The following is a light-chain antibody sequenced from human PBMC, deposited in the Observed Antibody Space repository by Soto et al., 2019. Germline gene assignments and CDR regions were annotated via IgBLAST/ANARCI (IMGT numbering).Light chain of an antibody. Sequence: SYVLTQPPSVSVAPGQTARITCGGDDIGSKSVHWYHQKPGQAPVLVVSDNSARPSGIPERFSGSNSGNTATLTINRVEAGDEADYYCQVWHIDSDPLYVFGTGTKVTVL. V-gene: IGLV3-21*02. CDR3: QVWHIDSDPLYV. CDR1: DIGSKS. CDR2: DNS. J-gene: IGLJ1*01.